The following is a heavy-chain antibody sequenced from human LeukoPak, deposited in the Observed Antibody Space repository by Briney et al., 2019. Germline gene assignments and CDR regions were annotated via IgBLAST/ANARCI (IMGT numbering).Heavy chain of an antibody. V-gene: IGHV1-69*05. CDR1: GGTFSSYA. Sequence: SVKVSCKASGGTFSSYAISWVRQAPGQGLEWMGGIIPIFGTANYAQKFQGRVTITTDESTSTAYMELSSLRSEDTAVYYCARVPRLRYCSSTSCYAEYWGQGTLATVSS. D-gene: IGHD2-2*01. J-gene: IGHJ4*02. CDR2: IIPIFGTA. CDR3: ARVPRLRYCSSTSCYAEY.